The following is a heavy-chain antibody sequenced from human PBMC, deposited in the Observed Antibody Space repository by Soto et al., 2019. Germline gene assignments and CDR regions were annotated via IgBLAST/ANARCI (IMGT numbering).Heavy chain of an antibody. Sequence: PSETLSLTCTVSGGSISSGDYYWSCIRQPPGKGLEWIGYIYYSGSTYYNPSLKSRVTISVDTSKNQFSLKLSSVTAADTAVYYCAREKIVVVVSADFRTRETNWFDPWGQGTLVTVSS. V-gene: IGHV4-30-4*01. D-gene: IGHD2-15*01. CDR2: IYYSGST. J-gene: IGHJ5*02. CDR3: AREKIVVVVSADFRTRETNWFDP. CDR1: GGSISSGDYY.